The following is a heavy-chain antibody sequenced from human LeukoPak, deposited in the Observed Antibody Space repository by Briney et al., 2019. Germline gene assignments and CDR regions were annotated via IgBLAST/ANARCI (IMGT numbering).Heavy chain of an antibody. CDR1: GFTFSSYW. CDR2: IKQDGSEK. D-gene: IGHD1-26*01. J-gene: IGHJ6*03. Sequence: GGSLRLSCAASGFTFSSYWMSWVRQAPGKGLERVANIKQDGSEKYYVDSVKGRFTISRDNAKNSLYLQMNSLRAEDTAVYYCARDKEWELQYYYYYMDVWGKGTTVTVSS. V-gene: IGHV3-7*01. CDR3: ARDKEWELQYYYYYMDV.